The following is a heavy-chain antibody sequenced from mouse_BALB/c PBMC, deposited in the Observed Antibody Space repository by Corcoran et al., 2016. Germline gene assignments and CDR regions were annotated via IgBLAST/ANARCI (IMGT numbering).Heavy chain of an antibody. V-gene: IGHV3-6*02. Sequence: DVQLQESGPGLVKPSQSLSLTCSVTGYSITSGYYWNWIRQFPGNKLEWMGYISYDGSNNYNPSLKNRISITRDTSKNQFFLKLNSVTTEDTATYYCAMLLLRYYAMDYWGQGTSVTVSS. CDR3: AMLLLRYYAMDY. CDR1: GYSITSGYY. CDR2: ISYDGSN. D-gene: IGHD1-1*01. J-gene: IGHJ4*01.